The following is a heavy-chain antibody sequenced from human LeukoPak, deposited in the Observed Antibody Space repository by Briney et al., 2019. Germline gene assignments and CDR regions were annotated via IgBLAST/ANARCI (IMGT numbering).Heavy chain of an antibody. CDR3: AGALIYGSGSYYSWFDP. V-gene: IGHV4-34*01. CDR2: INHSGST. CDR1: GGSFSGYY. Sequence: SETLSLTCAVYGGSFSGYYWSWIRQPPGKGLEWIGEINHSGSTNYNPSLKSRVTISVDTSKNQFSLKLSSVTAADTAVYYCAGALIYGSGSYYSWFDPWGQGTLVTVSS. D-gene: IGHD3-10*01. J-gene: IGHJ5*02.